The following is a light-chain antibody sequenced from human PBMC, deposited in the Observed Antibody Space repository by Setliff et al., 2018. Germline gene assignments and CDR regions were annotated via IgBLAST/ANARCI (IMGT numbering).Light chain of an antibody. CDR1: SSDVGGYNY. CDR2: EVS. Sequence: QSVLTQPASVSGSPGQSITISCTGTSSDVGGYNYVSWYQQHPGKAPKLMIYEVSNRPSGVPDRFSGSQSGTSASLAITGLHSEDEADYYCQSYDSSLSAYVFGTGTKVTVL. J-gene: IGLJ1*01. CDR3: QSYDSSLSAYV. V-gene: IGLV2-14*01.